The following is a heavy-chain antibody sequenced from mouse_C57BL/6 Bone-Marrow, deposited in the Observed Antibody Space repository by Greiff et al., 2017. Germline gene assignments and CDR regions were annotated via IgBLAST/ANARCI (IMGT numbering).Heavy chain of an antibody. CDR3: ARSREGAWFAY. J-gene: IGHJ3*01. V-gene: IGHV1-81*01. CDR2: IYPRSGNT. CDR1: GYTFTSYG. Sequence: LQESGAELARPGASVKLSCKASGYTFTSYGISWVKQRTGQGLEWIGEIYPRSGNTYYNEKFKGKATLTADKSSSTAYMELRSLTSEDSAVYFCARSREGAWFAYWGQGTLVTVSA.